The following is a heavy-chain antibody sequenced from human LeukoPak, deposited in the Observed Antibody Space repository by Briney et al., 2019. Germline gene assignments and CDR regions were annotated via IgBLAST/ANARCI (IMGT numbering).Heavy chain of an antibody. Sequence: GGSLRLSCAASGFTFDNYAMHWVRQAPGKGLDWVSLVSWDGASTYYADSVKGRFTISRDNSKNSLYLQMNSLRAEDTALYYCAKGQRLLTESRFDYWGQGTLVTVSS. D-gene: IGHD6-25*01. CDR2: VSWDGAST. J-gene: IGHJ4*02. V-gene: IGHV3-43D*03. CDR1: GFTFDNYA. CDR3: AKGQRLLTESRFDY.